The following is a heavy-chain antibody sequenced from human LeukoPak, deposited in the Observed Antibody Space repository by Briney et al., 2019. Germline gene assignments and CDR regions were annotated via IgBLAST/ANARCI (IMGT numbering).Heavy chain of an antibody. V-gene: IGHV3-64*04. CDR1: GFTFSSYA. D-gene: IGHD3-9*01. J-gene: IGHJ4*02. CDR3: GRELDWLPTLDY. CDR2: ISSNGGST. Sequence: GGSLRLSCSASGFTFSSYAMHWVRQAPGKGLEYVSAISSNGGSTYYADSVKGRFTISRDNAKNTLYLQMNSLRAEDTAVYYCGRELDWLPTLDYWGQGTLVTVSS.